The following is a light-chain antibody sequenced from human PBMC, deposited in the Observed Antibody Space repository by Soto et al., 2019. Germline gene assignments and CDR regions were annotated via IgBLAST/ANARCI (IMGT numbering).Light chain of an antibody. CDR1: SSDIGGYNY. V-gene: IGLV2-8*01. Sequence: ALTQPPSASGSPGQSVTISCTGTSSDIGGYNYVSWYQQHPGKAPKLMIYEVTKRPSGVPDRFSASRSGNTASLTVSGLQSEDEADYYCSSFTGTNNLYVFGTGTKV. J-gene: IGLJ1*01. CDR3: SSFTGTNNLYV. CDR2: EVT.